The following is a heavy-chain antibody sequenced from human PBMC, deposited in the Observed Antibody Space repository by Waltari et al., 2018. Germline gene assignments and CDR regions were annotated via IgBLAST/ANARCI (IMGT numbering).Heavy chain of an antibody. V-gene: IGHV4-34*01. CDR2: IRPPGNT. D-gene: IGHD3-3*01. Sequence: QVQLQQWGAGLLKPSETLSLTCSVSGASFSAYYWGWVRHVPGKGLEWLGKIRPPGNTNSTPSLTSRVAISVATSRNKFSLKLFSVTAADTSLYFCTRGGTYDFWSHSPFVDPWGQGTQVTVSS. CDR1: GASFSAYY. CDR3: TRGGTYDFWSHSPFVDP. J-gene: IGHJ5*02.